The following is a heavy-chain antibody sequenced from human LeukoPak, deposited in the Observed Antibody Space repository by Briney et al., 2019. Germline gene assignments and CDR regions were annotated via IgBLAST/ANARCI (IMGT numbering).Heavy chain of an antibody. Sequence: SETLSLTCNVSGGSISSSSYYWGWIRQPPGKGLEWIASIYYSGSTYYNPSLKSRVTISVDTSKNQFSLELSSVTAADTAVYYCASDSSGYYPYDSWGQGTLVTVSS. D-gene: IGHD3-22*01. CDR2: IYYSGST. CDR3: ASDSSGYYPYDS. CDR1: GGSISSSSYY. V-gene: IGHV4-39*07. J-gene: IGHJ4*02.